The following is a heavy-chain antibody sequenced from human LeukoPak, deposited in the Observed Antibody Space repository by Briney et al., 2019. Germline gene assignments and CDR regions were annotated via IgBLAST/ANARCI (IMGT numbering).Heavy chain of an antibody. Sequence: PSETLSLTCAVYGESFSGHYWSWIPQTPGKGLGWIGTIYYNGNTYYNASLESRVSISGDTSNNQFSLRLTSVTATDTAVYYCTRQGDGGRAFDYWGQGILVTVSS. V-gene: IGHV4-34*01. J-gene: IGHJ4*02. D-gene: IGHD4-23*01. CDR3: TRQGDGGRAFDY. CDR1: GESFSGHY. CDR2: IYYNGNT.